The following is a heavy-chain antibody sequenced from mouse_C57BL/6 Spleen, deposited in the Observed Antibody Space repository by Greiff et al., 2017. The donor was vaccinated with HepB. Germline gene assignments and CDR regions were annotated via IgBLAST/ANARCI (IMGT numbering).Heavy chain of an antibody. CDR2: IYPRSGNT. J-gene: IGHJ3*01. CDR1: GYTFTSYG. Sequence: QVQLQQSGAELARPGASVKLSCKASGYTFTSYGISWVKQRTGQGLEWIGEIYPRSGNTYYNEKFKGKATLTADKSSSTAYMELRSLTSEDSAVYFCARSMVNPAWFAYWGQGTLVTVSA. D-gene: IGHD2-10*02. V-gene: IGHV1-81*01. CDR3: ARSMVNPAWFAY.